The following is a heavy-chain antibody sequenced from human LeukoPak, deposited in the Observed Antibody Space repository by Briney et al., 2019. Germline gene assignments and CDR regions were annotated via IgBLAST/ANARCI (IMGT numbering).Heavy chain of an antibody. J-gene: IGHJ6*03. V-gene: IGHV1-69*05. CDR1: GGTFSSYA. D-gene: IGHD2-15*01. CDR2: IIPIFGTA. Sequence: SVKVSCKASGGTFSSYAISWVRQAPGQGLEWMGRIIPIFGTANYAQKFQGRVTITTDESTSTAYMELSSLRSEDTAVHYCATNRDCSGGSCYPYYYYYMDVWGKGTTVTVSS. CDR3: ATNRDCSGGSCYPYYYYYMDV.